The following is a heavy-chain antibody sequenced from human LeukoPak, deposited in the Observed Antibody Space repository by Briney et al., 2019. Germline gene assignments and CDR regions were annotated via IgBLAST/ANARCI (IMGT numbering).Heavy chain of an antibody. CDR3: ARSPLVGDNWFDP. D-gene: IGHD2-2*01. J-gene: IGHJ5*02. CDR2: ISAYNGNT. V-gene: IGHV1-18*01. Sequence: ASVKVSCKASGYTFTSYGISWVRQAPGQGLEWMGWISAYNGNTNYAQKFQGRVTITTDESTSTAYMELSSLRSEDTAVYYCARSPLVGDNWFDPWGQGTLVTVSS. CDR1: GYTFTSYG.